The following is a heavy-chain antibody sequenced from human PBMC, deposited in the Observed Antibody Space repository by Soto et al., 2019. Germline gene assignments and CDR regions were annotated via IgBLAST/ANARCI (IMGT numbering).Heavy chain of an antibody. CDR3: AKRDGDIVGIHYYYGMDV. Sequence: SETLSLTCTVSGGSISSGDYYWSWIRQPPGKGLEWIGYIYYSGSTYYNPSLKSRVTISVDNSKNTLYLQMNSLRAEDTAVYYCAKRDGDIVGIHYYYGMDVWGQGTTVTVSS. V-gene: IGHV4-30-4*01. D-gene: IGHD5-12*01. J-gene: IGHJ6*02. CDR1: GGSISSGDYY. CDR2: IYYSGST.